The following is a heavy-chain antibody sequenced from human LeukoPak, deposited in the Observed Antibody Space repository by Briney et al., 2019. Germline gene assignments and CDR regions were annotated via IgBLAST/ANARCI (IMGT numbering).Heavy chain of an antibody. J-gene: IGHJ4*02. V-gene: IGHV1-18*01. CDR2: ISVYNGNT. Sequence: ASVKVSCTASGYTFTSYGISWGRQAPREGLEWMGLISVYNGNTNYAQKLQGRATMTTDTSTSTAYMELRRLRSDETALYYCARHKGLTDYVLSYWGQGTLVTVSS. CDR3: ARHKGLTDYVLSY. CDR1: GYTFTSYG. D-gene: IGHD3-16*01.